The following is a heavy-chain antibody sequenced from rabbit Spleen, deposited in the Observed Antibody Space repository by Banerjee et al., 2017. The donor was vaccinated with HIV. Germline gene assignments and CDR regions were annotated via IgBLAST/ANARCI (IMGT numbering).Heavy chain of an antibody. Sequence: QEQLEESGGDLVKPEGSLTLTCTASGFSFSSSYWICWVRQAPGKGLEWIACIYAGSSGSTYYASWAKGRFSISKTSSTTVTLLVTSLTAADTATYFCARSDTDSGLLTLWGQGTLVTVS. V-gene: IGHV1S45*01. CDR1: GFSFSSSYW. D-gene: IGHD2-1*01. CDR3: ARSDTDSGLLTL. J-gene: IGHJ3*01. CDR2: IYAGSSGST.